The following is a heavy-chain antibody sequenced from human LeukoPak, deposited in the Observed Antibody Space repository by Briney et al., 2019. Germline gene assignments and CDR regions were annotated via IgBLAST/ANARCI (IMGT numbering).Heavy chain of an antibody. CDR3: IRDLFDDYSLDY. D-gene: IGHD3-16*01. Sequence: GGSLRLSCAASGFTFSSYSMNWVRQAPGKGLEWVPSINSDSSLMYYAESVKGRFTISRDNARNSLYLQMSSLRVEDTAVYYCIRDLFDDYSLDYWGQGALVTVSS. V-gene: IGHV3-21*01. J-gene: IGHJ4*02. CDR2: INSDSSLM. CDR1: GFTFSSYS.